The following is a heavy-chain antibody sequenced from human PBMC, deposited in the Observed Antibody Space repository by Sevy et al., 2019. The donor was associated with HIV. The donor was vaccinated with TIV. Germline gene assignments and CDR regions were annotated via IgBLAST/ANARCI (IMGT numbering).Heavy chain of an antibody. CDR1: GVTFSNYA. J-gene: IGHJ4*02. V-gene: IGHV3-30-3*01. CDR3: ARDYYDTSDGISFDY. CDR2: ISYDGINK. Sequence: GSLRLSCAASGVTFSNYAMHWVRQAPGKGLEWLAIISYDGINKYYADSVKGRFTISRDNSKNTVFLQMNSLRAEDTAVYYCARDYYDTSDGISFDYWGQGALVTVSS. D-gene: IGHD3-22*01.